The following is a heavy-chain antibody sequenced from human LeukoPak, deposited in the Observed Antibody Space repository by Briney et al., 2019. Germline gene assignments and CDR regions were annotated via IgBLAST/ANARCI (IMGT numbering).Heavy chain of an antibody. CDR2: ISSSGSTI. V-gene: IGHV3-11*04. J-gene: IGHJ4*02. CDR1: GFTFSDYY. CDR3: AKDRSRPFSGSYYQYFDY. Sequence: PGGSPRLSCAASGFTFSDYYMSWIRQAPGKGLEWVSYISSSGSTIYYADSVKGRFTISRDNSKNTLYLQMNSLRAEDTAVYYCAKDRSRPFSGSYYQYFDYWGQGTLVTVSS. D-gene: IGHD1-26*01.